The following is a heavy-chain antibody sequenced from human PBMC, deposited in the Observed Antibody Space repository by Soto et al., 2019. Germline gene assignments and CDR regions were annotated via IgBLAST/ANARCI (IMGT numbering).Heavy chain of an antibody. V-gene: IGHV4-31*03. D-gene: IGHD3-10*01. CDR3: AGGPYYFGLDV. Sequence: SETLSLTCPVAGGSISSGGDYWGWIRQHPGKGLDWIGYMHYGGSTYYNPSLMTRPTISMDSSKNHLSLELTSVTAADTAVYYCAGGPYYFGLDVWGQGTTVTVSS. J-gene: IGHJ6*02. CDR2: MHYGGST. CDR1: GGSISSGGDY.